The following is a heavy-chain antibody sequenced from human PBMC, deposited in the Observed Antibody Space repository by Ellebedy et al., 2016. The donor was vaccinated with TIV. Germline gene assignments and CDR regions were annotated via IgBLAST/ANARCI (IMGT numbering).Heavy chain of an antibody. D-gene: IGHD6-19*01. CDR1: GFAFCSYW. Sequence: GGSLRLSCAASGFAFCSYWTRCVRHALATGMERASHLKPDGTEDYYVGSMKGRFTVSRDNAKSSLYLHLSSLGAEDTAVYYCARNSGWSSDYWGLGTLVSVSS. V-gene: IGHV3-7*03. CDR2: LKPDGTED. CDR3: ARNSGWSSDY. J-gene: IGHJ4*02.